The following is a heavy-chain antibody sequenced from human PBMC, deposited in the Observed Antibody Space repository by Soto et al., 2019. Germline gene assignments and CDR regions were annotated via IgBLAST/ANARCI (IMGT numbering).Heavy chain of an antibody. V-gene: IGHV1-69*01. D-gene: IGHD2-15*01. CDR2: IIPIFGTA. CDR3: AKVDRMDVVVAATYFDY. CDR1: GGTFSSYA. J-gene: IGHJ4*02. Sequence: QVQLVQSGAEVKKPGSSVKVSCKASGGTFSSYAISWVRQAPGQGLEWMGGIIPIFGTANYAQKFQGRVTITADEATSTVYMELSSLRSEDTAVYYCAKVDRMDVVVAATYFDYWGQGTLVTDSS.